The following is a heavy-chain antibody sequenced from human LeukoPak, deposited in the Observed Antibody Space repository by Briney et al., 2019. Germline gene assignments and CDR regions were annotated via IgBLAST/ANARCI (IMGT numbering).Heavy chain of an antibody. CDR1: GYTFTSYG. V-gene: IGHV1-18*01. Sequence: ASVKVSCKASGYTFTSYGISWARQAPGQGLEWMGWISAYNGNTNYAQKLQGRVTMTTDTSTSTAYMELRSLRSDDTAVYYCARGNVLRYFDWLTQGSIAFDIWGQGTMVTVSS. CDR2: ISAYNGNT. CDR3: ARGNVLRYFDWLTQGSIAFDI. D-gene: IGHD3-9*01. J-gene: IGHJ3*02.